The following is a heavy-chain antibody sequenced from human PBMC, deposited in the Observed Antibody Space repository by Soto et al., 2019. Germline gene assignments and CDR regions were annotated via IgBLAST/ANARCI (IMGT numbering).Heavy chain of an antibody. J-gene: IGHJ6*02. CDR2: IYYSGST. V-gene: IGHV4-61*05. Sequence: PSETLSLTCTVSGGSISGSSYYWSWIRQHPGKGLEWIGYIYYSGSTNYNPSLKSRVTISVDTSKNQFSLKLSSVTAADTAVYYCARITMVRGVNRSSYYYYYGMDVWGQGTTVTVSS. D-gene: IGHD3-10*01. CDR3: ARITMVRGVNRSSYYYYYGMDV. CDR1: GGSISGSSYY.